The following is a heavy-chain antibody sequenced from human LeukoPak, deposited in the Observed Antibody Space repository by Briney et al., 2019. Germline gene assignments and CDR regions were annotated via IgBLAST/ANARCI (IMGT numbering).Heavy chain of an antibody. J-gene: IGHJ4*02. CDR2: MYSDGSST. V-gene: IGHV3-74*01. CDR3: FLMTTHDY. CDR1: AXTFSTYW. D-gene: IGHD4-17*01. Sequence: GGSLRLSCAASAXTFSTYWMHWVRQAPGKGLVWVSHMYSDGSSTVFAGHVKGRFTNARDYTKNALYLQMNSLRAEVTAVYYCFLMTTHDYWGQGTLVTVSS.